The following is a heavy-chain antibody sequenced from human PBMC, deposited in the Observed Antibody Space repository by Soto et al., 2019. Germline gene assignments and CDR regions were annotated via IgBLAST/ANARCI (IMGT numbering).Heavy chain of an antibody. CDR2: IIPIFGTA. CDR1: GGTFSSYA. Sequence: SVKVSCKASGGTFSSYAISWVRQAPGQGLEWMGGIIPIFGTANYAQKFQGRVTITADESTSTAYMELSSLRSEDTAVYYCARLRMATALIFDYWGQGTLVTVSS. J-gene: IGHJ4*02. CDR3: ARLRMATALIFDY. D-gene: IGHD5-18*01. V-gene: IGHV1-69*13.